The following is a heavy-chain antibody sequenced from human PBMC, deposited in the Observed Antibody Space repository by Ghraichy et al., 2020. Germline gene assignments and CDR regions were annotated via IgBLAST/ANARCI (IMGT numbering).Heavy chain of an antibody. J-gene: IGHJ1*01. CDR3: AREGAGGSTGSYLQH. Sequence: SETLSLTCTVSGYSISSAYYWGWIRQPPGKGLEWIGSVDHSGKTYYKSSLESRVTISVDTSKNQFSLNLSSVTAADTAAYYCAREGAGGSTGSYLQHWGQGTLVTVSS. CDR1: GYSISSAYY. V-gene: IGHV4-38-2*02. D-gene: IGHD4-11*01. CDR2: VDHSGKT.